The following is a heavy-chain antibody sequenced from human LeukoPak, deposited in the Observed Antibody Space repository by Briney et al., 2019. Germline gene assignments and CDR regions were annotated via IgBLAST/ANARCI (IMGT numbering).Heavy chain of an antibody. D-gene: IGHD6-13*01. J-gene: IGHJ5*02. V-gene: IGHV1-69*05. Sequence: ASVKVSCKASGGTFSSYAISWVRQAPGQGLEWMGGIIPIFGTANYAQKFQGRVTITTDESTSTAYMELSSLRSEDTAVYYCARTLVRIAAAGTGSFDPWGQGTLVTLSS. CDR3: ARTLVRIAAAGTGSFDP. CDR2: IIPIFGTA. CDR1: GGTFSSYA.